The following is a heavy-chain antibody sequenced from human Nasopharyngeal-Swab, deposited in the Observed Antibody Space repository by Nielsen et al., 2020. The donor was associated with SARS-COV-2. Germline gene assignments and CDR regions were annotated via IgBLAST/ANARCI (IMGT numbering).Heavy chain of an antibody. CDR2: IKQDGSEK. CDR1: GSTFSSYW. CDR3: ARALTTVVTYYYYMDV. J-gene: IGHJ6*03. V-gene: IGHV3-7*01. Sequence: GESLKISCAASGSTFSSYWMSWVRQAPGKGLEWVANIKQDGSEKCYVDSVKGRFTISRDNAKNSLYLQMNSLRAEDTAVYYCARALTTVVTYYYYMDVWGKGTTVTVSS. D-gene: IGHD4-23*01.